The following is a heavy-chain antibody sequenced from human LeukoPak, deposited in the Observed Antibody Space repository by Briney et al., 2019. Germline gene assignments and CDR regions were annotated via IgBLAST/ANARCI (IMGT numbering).Heavy chain of an antibody. D-gene: IGHD6-13*01. CDR3: ANAVSESSSWTYYFDY. CDR2: ISGSGGST. CDR1: GFTFSSYA. V-gene: IGHV3-23*01. J-gene: IGHJ4*02. Sequence: PGGSLRLSCAASGFTFSSYAMSWVRQAPGKGLEWVSAISGSGGSTYYADSVKGRFTISRDNSKNTLYLQMNSLRAEDTAVYYCANAVSESSSWTYYFDYWGQGTLVTVSS.